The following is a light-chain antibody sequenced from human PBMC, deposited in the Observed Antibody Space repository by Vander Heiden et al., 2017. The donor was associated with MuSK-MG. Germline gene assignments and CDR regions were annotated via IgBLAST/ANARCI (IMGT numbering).Light chain of an antibody. CDR2: DAS. Sequence: EIVLTQSPRTLSFSPGERATLSCRASQSVRTYLAWYQQKPGQAPKLLVRDASRRATGIPDRFSGSGSGTDFTLTISRLEPEDFVMYYCQQDNSSPLTFGEGTKVDFK. CDR1: QSVRTY. CDR3: QQDNSSPLT. J-gene: IGKJ4*01. V-gene: IGKV3-20*01.